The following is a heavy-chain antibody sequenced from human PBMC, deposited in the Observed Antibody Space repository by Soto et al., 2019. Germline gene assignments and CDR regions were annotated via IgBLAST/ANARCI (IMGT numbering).Heavy chain of an antibody. CDR2: INPNSGGT. V-gene: IGHV1-2*04. Sequence: ASVKVSSKASGYTFTGYYMHWVRQAPGQGLEWMGWINPNSGGTNYAQKFQGWVTMTRDTSISTAYMELSRLRSDDTAVYYCAREGYSSSWSLDVWGQGTTVTVSS. D-gene: IGHD6-13*01. CDR1: GYTFTGYY. CDR3: AREGYSSSWSLDV. J-gene: IGHJ6*02.